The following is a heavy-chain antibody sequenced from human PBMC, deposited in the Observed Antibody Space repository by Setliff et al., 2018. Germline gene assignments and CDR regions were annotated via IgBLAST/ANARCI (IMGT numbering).Heavy chain of an antibody. V-gene: IGHV1-46*01. D-gene: IGHD6-13*01. CDR1: GYTFTRYY. Sequence: ASVKVSCKASGYTFTRYYMYWVRQAPGQGLEWMGIINVGGGSTTYAQNLQGRVTMTRDTSTSTLYMELASLRSEDTAVYYCARIGPSNWGIRGYNWLDPWGQGTLVTVSS. CDR3: ARIGPSNWGIRGYNWLDP. CDR2: INVGGGST. J-gene: IGHJ5*02.